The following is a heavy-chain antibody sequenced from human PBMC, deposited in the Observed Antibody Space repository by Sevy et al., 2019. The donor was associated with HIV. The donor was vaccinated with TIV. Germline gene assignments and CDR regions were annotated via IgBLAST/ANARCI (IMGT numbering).Heavy chain of an antibody. CDR3: ARGPEYSGYDFIIDY. Sequence: GGSLRLSCSASGFSFITYSMHWVRQAPGKGLEWVAFTRYDSSNTFYADSVKGRFSISRDNSKNTLYLQMSSLRPEDTALYFCARGPEYSGYDFIIDYWGQGTLVTVSS. V-gene: IGHV3-30*02. J-gene: IGHJ4*02. D-gene: IGHD5-12*01. CDR2: TRYDSSNT. CDR1: GFSFITYS.